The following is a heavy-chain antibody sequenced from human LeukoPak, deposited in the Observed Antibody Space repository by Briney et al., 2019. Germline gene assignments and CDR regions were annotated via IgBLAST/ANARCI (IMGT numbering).Heavy chain of an antibody. D-gene: IGHD3-10*01. Sequence: GGSLRLSCAAPGFTFSSYAVSWVRQAPGKGLEWVSAISGSGGSTYYADSVKGRFTISRDNSKNTLYLQMNSLRAEDTAVYYCARDYYGSKSSSFDPWGQGTLVTVSS. CDR1: GFTFSSYA. CDR3: ARDYYGSKSSSFDP. J-gene: IGHJ5*02. V-gene: IGHV3-23*01. CDR2: ISGSGGST.